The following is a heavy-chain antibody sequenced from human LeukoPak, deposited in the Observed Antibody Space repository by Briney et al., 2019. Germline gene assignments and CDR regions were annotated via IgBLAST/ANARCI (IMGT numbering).Heavy chain of an antibody. CDR1: GGTFSSYA. CDR3: ARARVYGGIPRNPKTLHPDY. J-gene: IGHJ4*02. Sequence: SVKVSCKASGGTFSSYAISWVRQAPGQGLEWMGGIIPIFGTANYAQKFQGRVTITADESTSTAYMELSSLRSEDTAVYYCARARVYGGIPRNPKTLHPDYWGQGTPVTVSS. CDR2: IIPIFGTA. D-gene: IGHD4-23*01. V-gene: IGHV1-69*13.